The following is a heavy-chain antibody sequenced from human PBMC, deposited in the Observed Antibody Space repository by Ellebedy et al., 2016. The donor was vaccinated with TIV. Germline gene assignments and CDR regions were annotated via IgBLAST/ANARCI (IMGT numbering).Heavy chain of an antibody. CDR3: ARSPDYYDSSGYSPPNWFDP. J-gene: IGHJ5*02. CDR2: IYYSGST. CDR1: GGSISSSISF. V-gene: IGHV4-39*01. Sequence: SETLSLXCSVSGGSISSSISFWGWIRQPPGKGLEWIGSIYYSGSTYFNPSLKSRVTISVDTSKNQFSLKLSSETAADTAVYYCARSPDYYDSSGYSPPNWFDPWGQGTLVTVSS. D-gene: IGHD3-22*01.